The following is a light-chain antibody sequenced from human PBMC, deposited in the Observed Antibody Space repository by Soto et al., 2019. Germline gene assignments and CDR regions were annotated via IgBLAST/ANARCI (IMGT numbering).Light chain of an antibody. V-gene: IGKV3-15*01. Sequence: ETLMTQSPATLSVSPGERATLSCRASQSVNNNLAWYQQKLGQAPRVLIYGASTRATGIPARFTGSGYGTEFILTITSLQSEDSAVYYCQEYNTWPWTFGQGTKVEFK. CDR3: QEYNTWPWT. CDR1: QSVNNN. CDR2: GAS. J-gene: IGKJ1*01.